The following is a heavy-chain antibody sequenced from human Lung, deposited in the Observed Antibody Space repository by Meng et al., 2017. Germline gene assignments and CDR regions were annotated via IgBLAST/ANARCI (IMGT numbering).Heavy chain of an antibody. Sequence: VELQPWCAGLFMPSAHLSLTCVVSGGSFSDYYWSWIRQPPGKGLEWIWEINHSGSTNYNPSLESRATISVDTSQNNLSLKLSSVTAADSAVYYCARGPTTMAHDFDYWGQGTLVTVSS. J-gene: IGHJ4*02. CDR2: INHSGST. CDR3: ARGPTTMAHDFDY. CDR1: GGSFSDYY. D-gene: IGHD4-11*01. V-gene: IGHV4-34*01.